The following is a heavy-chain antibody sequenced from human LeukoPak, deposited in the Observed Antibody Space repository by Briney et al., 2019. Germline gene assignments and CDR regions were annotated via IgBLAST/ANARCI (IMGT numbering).Heavy chain of an antibody. Sequence: GGSLRLSCAASGFTFSSYAMHWVRQAPGKGLEWVAVISYDGSNKYHADSVKGRFTISRDNSKNTLYLQMNSLRAEDTAVYYCARVVRQQVDYWGQGTLVTVSS. CDR2: ISYDGSNK. CDR1: GFTFSSYA. CDR3: ARVVRQQVDY. J-gene: IGHJ4*02. D-gene: IGHD6-13*01. V-gene: IGHV3-30-3*01.